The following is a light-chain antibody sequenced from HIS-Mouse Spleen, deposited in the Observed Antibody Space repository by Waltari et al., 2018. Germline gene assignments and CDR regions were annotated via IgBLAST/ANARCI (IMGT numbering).Light chain of an antibody. CDR1: SSNIGAGYD. CDR2: GNS. CDR3: QSYDSSLSGPNWV. V-gene: IGLV1-40*01. J-gene: IGLJ3*02. Sequence: QSVLTQPPSVSGAPGQRVTISCTGSSSNIGAGYDVHWYQQLPGTAPKHPIYGNSNRPPGVADRFSGSKSGTSASLAITGLQAEDEADYYCQSYDSSLSGPNWVFGGGTKLTFL.